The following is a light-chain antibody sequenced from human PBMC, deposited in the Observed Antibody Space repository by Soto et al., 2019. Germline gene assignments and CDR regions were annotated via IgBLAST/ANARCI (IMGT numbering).Light chain of an antibody. CDR3: QHYNSYSEA. V-gene: IGKV1-39*01. CDR1: QSISNY. J-gene: IGKJ1*01. Sequence: DIQMTQSPSSLSASVGDRVTITCRANQSISNYLNWYQQRPGKAPKLLIYAASTLQSAVPSRFSGSGSGTEFTLTISSLQPDDFATYYCQHYNSYSEAFGQGTKVDIK. CDR2: AAS.